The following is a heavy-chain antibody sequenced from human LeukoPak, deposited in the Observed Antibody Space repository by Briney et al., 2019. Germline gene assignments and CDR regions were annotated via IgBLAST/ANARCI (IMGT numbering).Heavy chain of an antibody. CDR3: ARGTSSLDY. J-gene: IGHJ4*02. Sequence: SETLSLTCTVSGVSISSYYWSWIRQPPGKGLEYIGYIYYSGNTNCNPSLKSRVTISVDTSKNQFSLKLSSVTAADTAVYYCARGTSSLDYWGQGTLVTVSP. V-gene: IGHV4-59*01. CDR1: GVSISSYY. CDR2: IYYSGNT.